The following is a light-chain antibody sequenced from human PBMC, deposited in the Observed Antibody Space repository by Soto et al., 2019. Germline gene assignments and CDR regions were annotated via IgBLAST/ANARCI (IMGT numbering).Light chain of an antibody. Sequence: DIQMTQSPSSLSASVGDRVTLTCQASQDISNYLNWYQQKPGKDPKLLIYDASTLETRVPSRFSGSGAGTDFTFTISSLQPEDIATYYCQQYDNPSYTFGQGTKLEIK. J-gene: IGKJ2*01. CDR2: DAS. CDR1: QDISNY. CDR3: QQYDNPSYT. V-gene: IGKV1-33*01.